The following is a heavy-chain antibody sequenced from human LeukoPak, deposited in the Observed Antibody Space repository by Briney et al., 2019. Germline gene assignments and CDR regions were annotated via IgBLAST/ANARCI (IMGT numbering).Heavy chain of an antibody. CDR2: ISYVGSNK. CDR3: AKVPHGDYAVDN. CDR1: GFTFSSYG. V-gene: IGHV3-30*18. D-gene: IGHD4-17*01. J-gene: IGHJ4*02. Sequence: SLTLSCAASGFTFSSYGMHWVREAPGKGLEWVAVISYVGSNKYYADSVKGRFTVSRDNSKNTLYLQMISLRTEDTAVYYCAKVPHGDYAVDNRGQGTLGTVSS.